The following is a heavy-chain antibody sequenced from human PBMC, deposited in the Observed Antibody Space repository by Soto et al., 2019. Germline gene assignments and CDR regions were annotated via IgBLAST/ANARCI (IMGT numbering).Heavy chain of an antibody. CDR1: GGSISSGDYY. Sequence: QVQLQESGPGLVKPSQTLSLTCTVSGGSISSGDYYWSWIRQPPGKGLEWIGYIYYSGSTYYNPYLKSRVTISVATSKNQFPLKLSSVTAADTAVYYCARYPIFITIFGVVIDGMDVWGQGTTVTVCS. D-gene: IGHD3-3*01. V-gene: IGHV4-30-4*01. CDR3: ARYPIFITIFGVVIDGMDV. J-gene: IGHJ6*02. CDR2: IYYSGST.